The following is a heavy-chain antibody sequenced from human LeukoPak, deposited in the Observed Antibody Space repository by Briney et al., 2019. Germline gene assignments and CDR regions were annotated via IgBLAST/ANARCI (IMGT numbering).Heavy chain of an antibody. CDR2: INPNSGGT. CDR1: GYTFTGYY. Sequence: ASVKVSCKASGYTFTGYYMHWVRQAPGQGLEWMGWINPNSGGTNYAQKLQGRVTMTRDTSISTAYMELSRLRSDDTAVYYCAREDVAAAGIENWFDPWGQGTLVTVSS. CDR3: AREDVAAAGIENWFDP. J-gene: IGHJ5*02. D-gene: IGHD6-13*01. V-gene: IGHV1-2*02.